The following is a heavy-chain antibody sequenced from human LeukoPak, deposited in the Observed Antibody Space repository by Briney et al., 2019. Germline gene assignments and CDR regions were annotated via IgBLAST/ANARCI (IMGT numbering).Heavy chain of an antibody. J-gene: IGHJ5*02. CDR1: GFTFSDYY. CDR3: ARDLEGPMIVDL. D-gene: IGHD3-22*01. V-gene: IGHV3-11*01. CDR2: ISSSGSTI. Sequence: GSLRLSCAASGFTFSDYYMSWIRQAPGKGLEWASYISSSGSTIYYADSVKGRFTISRDNAKNSLYLQMNSLRAEDTAVYYCARDLEGPMIVDLWGQGTLVTVSS.